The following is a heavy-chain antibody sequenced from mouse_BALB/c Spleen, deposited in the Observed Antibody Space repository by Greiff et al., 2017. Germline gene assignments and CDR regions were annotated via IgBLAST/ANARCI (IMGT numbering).Heavy chain of an antibody. D-gene: IGHD2-4*01. V-gene: IGHV5-6-4*01. J-gene: IGHJ3*01. Sequence: EVKLVESGGGLVKPGGSLKLSCAASGFTFSSYTMSWVRQTPEKRLEWVATISSGGSYTYYPDSVKGRFTISRDNAKNTLYLQMSSLKSEDTAMYYCTRDDSLFAYWGQGTLVTVSA. CDR3: TRDDSLFAY. CDR2: ISSGGSYT. CDR1: GFTFSSYT.